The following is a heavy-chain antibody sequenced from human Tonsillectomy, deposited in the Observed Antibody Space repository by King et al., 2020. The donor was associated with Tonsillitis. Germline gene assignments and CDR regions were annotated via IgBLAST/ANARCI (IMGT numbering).Heavy chain of an antibody. D-gene: IGHD3-22*01. V-gene: IGHV4-31*03. J-gene: IGHJ3*02. Sequence: QLQESGPGLVKPSQTLSLTCTVSGGSISSGGSYWSWIRQHPGKGLEWIGYIYYSGNTYYNSSLKSRIFISVDTSKNQFSLKLSSVTAADTAVYYCAREYDSAFDIWGQGTMVTVSS. CDR3: AREYDSAFDI. CDR2: IYYSGNT. CDR1: GGSISSGGSY.